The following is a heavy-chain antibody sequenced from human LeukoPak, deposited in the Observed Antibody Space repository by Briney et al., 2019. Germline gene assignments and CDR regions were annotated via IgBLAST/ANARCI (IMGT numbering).Heavy chain of an antibody. J-gene: IGHJ4*02. D-gene: IGHD2-21*02. V-gene: IGHV1-8*03. CDR2: INPDTGDK. Sequence: ASVKVSCKASGYTFTNYHINWVRQASGQGLEWMTWINPDTGDKGYARKLQDRVTITTDTSISPACMGLSSLSSEDTAVYFCARTTSMTASGYEYWGEGTLVTVSS. CDR3: ARTTSMTASGYEY. CDR1: GYTFTNYH.